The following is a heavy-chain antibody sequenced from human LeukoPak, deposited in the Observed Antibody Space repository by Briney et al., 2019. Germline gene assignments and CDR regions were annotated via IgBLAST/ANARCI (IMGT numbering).Heavy chain of an antibody. CDR3: ARARTYCSSTSCSVDYMDV. D-gene: IGHD2-2*01. J-gene: IGHJ6*03. CDR2: IYTSGST. V-gene: IGHV4-61*02. Sequence: SETLSLTCTVSGGSISSGSYYWSWIRQPAGKGLEWIGSIYTSGSTNYNPSLKSRVTISVDTSKNQFSLKLSSVPAADTAVYYCARARTYCSSTSCSVDYMDVWGKGTTVTVSS. CDR1: GGSISSGSYY.